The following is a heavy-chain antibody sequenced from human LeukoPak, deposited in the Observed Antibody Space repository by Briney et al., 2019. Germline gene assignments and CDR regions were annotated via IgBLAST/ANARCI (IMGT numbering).Heavy chain of an antibody. CDR3: ARRLQYSGYDHDAFDI. J-gene: IGHJ3*02. CDR1: GYRFTSYW. Sequence: GESLKISCKGSGYRFTSYWIAWVRQMPGKGLEWMGIIYPGDSESRYSPSFQGQVTISADKSISTAYLQWSSLEASDTAMYYCARRLQYSGYDHDAFDIWGQGTMVTVSS. V-gene: IGHV5-51*01. D-gene: IGHD5-12*01. CDR2: IYPGDSES.